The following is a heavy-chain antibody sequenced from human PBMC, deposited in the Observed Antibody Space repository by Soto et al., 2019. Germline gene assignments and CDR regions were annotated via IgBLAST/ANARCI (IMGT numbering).Heavy chain of an antibody. Sequence: QVQLVQSGAEVKKPGSSVKVSCKASGGTFSSYAISWVRQAPGQGLEWMGGIIPIFGTANYAQKFQGRVTIPADESTSTAYMELSSLRSEDTAVYYCARGVEDIVVVPAAPRRYFDYWGQGTLVTVSS. D-gene: IGHD2-2*01. V-gene: IGHV1-69*01. J-gene: IGHJ4*02. CDR1: GGTFSSYA. CDR2: IIPIFGTA. CDR3: ARGVEDIVVVPAAPRRYFDY.